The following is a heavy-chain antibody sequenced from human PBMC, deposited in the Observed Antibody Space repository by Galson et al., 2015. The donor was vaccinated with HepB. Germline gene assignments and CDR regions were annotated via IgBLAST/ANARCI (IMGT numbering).Heavy chain of an antibody. CDR2: INHSGST. Sequence: TLSLTCAVYGGSFSGYYWSWIRQPPGKGLEWIGEINHSGSTNYNPSLKSRVTISVDTSKNRFSLKLSSVTAADTAVYYCARGGVLLWFGEPGGSFDYWGQGTLVTVSS. CDR1: GGSFSGYY. D-gene: IGHD3-10*01. V-gene: IGHV4-34*01. J-gene: IGHJ4*02. CDR3: ARGGVLLWFGEPGGSFDY.